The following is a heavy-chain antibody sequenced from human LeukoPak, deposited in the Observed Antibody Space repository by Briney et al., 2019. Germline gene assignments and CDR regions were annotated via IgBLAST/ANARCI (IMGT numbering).Heavy chain of an antibody. CDR3: ARDSGSYLQPTDY. V-gene: IGHV3-23*01. CDR2: ISGSGDST. Sequence: GGSLRLSCTASGSTFSTYAMTWVRQAPGKGLEWVSSISGSGDSTYYADSVKGRFTISRDNSKNTLYLQMNSLRADDTALYHCARDSGSYLQPTDYWGQGTLVTVSS. J-gene: IGHJ4*02. CDR1: GSTFSTYA. D-gene: IGHD1-26*01.